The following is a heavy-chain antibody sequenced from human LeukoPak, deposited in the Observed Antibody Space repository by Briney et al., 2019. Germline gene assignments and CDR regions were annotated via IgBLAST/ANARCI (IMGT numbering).Heavy chain of an antibody. Sequence: QPGGTLRLSCAASGFTFSSYGMSWVRQAPGKGLEWVSAISGSGGSTYYADSVKGRFTISRDNSKNTLYLQVNSLRAEDTAVYYCAKDDGLIMFSSWGQGTLVTVSS. V-gene: IGHV3-23*01. CDR2: ISGSGGST. CDR3: AKDDGLIMFSS. J-gene: IGHJ5*02. D-gene: IGHD3-16*01. CDR1: GFTFSSYG.